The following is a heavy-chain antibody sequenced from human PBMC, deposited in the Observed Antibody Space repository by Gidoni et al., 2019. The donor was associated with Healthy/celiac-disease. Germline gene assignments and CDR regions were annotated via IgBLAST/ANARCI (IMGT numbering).Heavy chain of an antibody. V-gene: IGHV4-34*01. CDR1: GGSFSGYY. D-gene: IGHD5-18*01. Sequence: QVQLQQWGAGLLKPSETLSLTCAVYGGSFSGYYWSWIRQPPGKGLEWIGEINHSGSTNYNPSLKSRVTISVDTSKNQFSLKLSSVTAADTAVYYCAREWSRGYSYGPSGYWGQGTLVTVSS. J-gene: IGHJ4*02. CDR2: INHSGST. CDR3: AREWSRGYSYGPSGY.